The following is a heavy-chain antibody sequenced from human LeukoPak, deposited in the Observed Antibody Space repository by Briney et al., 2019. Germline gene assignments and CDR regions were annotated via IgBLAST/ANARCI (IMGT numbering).Heavy chain of an antibody. CDR2: IYYSGST. V-gene: IGHV4-59*01. J-gene: IGHJ4*02. D-gene: IGHD3-9*01. CDR1: GGSISSYY. CDR3: ARLRYFDWYLDY. Sequence: SETLSLTCTVSGGSISSYYWSWIRQPPGKGLEWIGYIYYSGSTNYNPSLKSRVTISVDTSKNQFSLKLSSVTAADTAVYYCARLRYFDWYLDYWGQGTLVTVSS.